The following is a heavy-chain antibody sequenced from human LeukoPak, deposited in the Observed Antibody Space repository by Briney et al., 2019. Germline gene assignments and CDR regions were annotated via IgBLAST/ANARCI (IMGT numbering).Heavy chain of an antibody. V-gene: IGHV3-15*01. D-gene: IGHD3-22*01. J-gene: IGHJ4*02. Sequence: GGSLRLSCAASGFTFSSYAMNWVRQAPGKGLEWVGRIKSKTDGGTTDYAAPVKGRFTISRDDSKNTLSLQMNSLKIEDTAVYYCTTEERDYYDSSGYHCWGQGTLVTVSS. CDR1: GFTFSSYA. CDR2: IKSKTDGGTT. CDR3: TTEERDYYDSSGYHC.